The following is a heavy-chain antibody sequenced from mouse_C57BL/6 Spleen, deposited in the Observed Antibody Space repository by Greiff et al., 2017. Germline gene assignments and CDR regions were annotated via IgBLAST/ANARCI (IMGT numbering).Heavy chain of an antibody. V-gene: IGHV1-9*01. CDR2: ILPGSGST. Sequence: VQLVESGAELMKPGASVKLSCKATGYTFTGYWIEWVKQRPGHGLEWIGEILPGSGSTNYNEKFKGKATFTADTSSNTAYMQLSSLTTEDSAIYYCAKEPPVYGNDPGRWYFDVWGTGTTVTVSS. D-gene: IGHD2-14*01. CDR1: GYTFTGYW. J-gene: IGHJ1*03. CDR3: AKEPPVYGNDPGRWYFDV.